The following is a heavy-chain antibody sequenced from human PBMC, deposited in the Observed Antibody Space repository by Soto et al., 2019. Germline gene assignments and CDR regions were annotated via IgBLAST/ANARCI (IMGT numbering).Heavy chain of an antibody. J-gene: IGHJ6*03. CDR2: ISGSGGST. CDR3: AKDCLYYDFWSGYYDYYYYMDV. V-gene: IGHV3-23*01. D-gene: IGHD3-3*01. Sequence: EVQLLESGGGLVQPGGSLRLSCAASGFTFSSYAMSWVRQAPGKGLEWVSAISGSGGSTYYADSVKGRFTISRDNFKNTLYLQMNSLRAEDTAVYYCAKDCLYYDFWSGYYDYYYYMDVWGKGTTVTVSS. CDR1: GFTFSSYA.